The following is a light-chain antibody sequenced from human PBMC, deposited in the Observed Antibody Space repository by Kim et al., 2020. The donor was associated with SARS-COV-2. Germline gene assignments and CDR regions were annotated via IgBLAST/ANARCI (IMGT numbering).Light chain of an antibody. Sequence: QSALTQPASVSGSPGQSITSSCTGTSSDVGAYNYVSWYEQHPGKAPKLMIFDVNKRPSGLSDRLSGSKSGNTASLTISGLQAEGGADYYCISYASTRSYVLGTGTKVTVL. CDR1: SSDVGAYNY. CDR2: DVN. CDR3: ISYASTRSYV. V-gene: IGLV2-14*01. J-gene: IGLJ1*01.